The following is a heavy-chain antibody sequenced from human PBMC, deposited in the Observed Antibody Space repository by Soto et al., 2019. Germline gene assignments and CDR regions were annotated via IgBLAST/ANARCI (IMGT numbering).Heavy chain of an antibody. CDR2: ISSNGGST. CDR1: GFTFSSYA. D-gene: IGHD3-16*02. CDR3: ARVYQDDYIWGSYRPGAPVDY. J-gene: IGHJ4*02. Sequence: GGSLRLSCAASGFTFSSYAMHWVRQAPGKGLEYVSAISSNGGSTYYANSVKGRFTISRDNSKNTLYLQMGSLRAEDMAVYYCARVYQDDYIWGSYRPGAPVDYWGQGTLVTVSS. V-gene: IGHV3-64*01.